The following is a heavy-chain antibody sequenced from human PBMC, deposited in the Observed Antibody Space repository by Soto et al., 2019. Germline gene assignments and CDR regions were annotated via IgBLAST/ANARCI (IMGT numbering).Heavy chain of an antibody. CDR2: INHSGST. CDR3: ARRGGYSYGYPNWYFDL. V-gene: IGHV4-34*01. J-gene: IGHJ2*01. D-gene: IGHD5-18*01. Sequence: QVQLQQWGAGLLKPSETLSLTCAVYGGSFSGYYWSWIRQPPGKGLEWIGEINHSGSTNYNPSLKSRVTISVDTSKNQFSLKLSSVTAADTAVYYCARRGGYSYGYPNWYFDLWGRGTLVTVSS. CDR1: GGSFSGYY.